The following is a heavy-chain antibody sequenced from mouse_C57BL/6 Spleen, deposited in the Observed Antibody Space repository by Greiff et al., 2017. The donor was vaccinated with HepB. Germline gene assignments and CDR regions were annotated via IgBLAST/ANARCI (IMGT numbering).Heavy chain of an antibody. Sequence: VQLQQSGPELVKPGASVKIPCKASGYTFTDYNMDWVKQSHGKSLEWIGDINPNNGGTIYNQKFKGKSTLTVDKSSSTAYMELRSLTSEDTAVYYCARRDDYGPAWFAYWGQGTLVTVSA. J-gene: IGHJ3*01. CDR2: INPNNGGT. D-gene: IGHD1-1*02. CDR3: ARRDDYGPAWFAY. CDR1: GYTFTDYN. V-gene: IGHV1-18*01.